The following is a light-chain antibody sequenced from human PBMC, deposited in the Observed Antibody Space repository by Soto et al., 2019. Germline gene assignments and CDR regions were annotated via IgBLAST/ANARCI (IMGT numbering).Light chain of an antibody. Sequence: DIVMTQAPATLSVSPGDRATLSCRASQIINTNLAWYQQKPGHAPQLLVSGASTRATGIPARFSGSGSGTAFPLTLSSLQSADFADDYCQQYHNWSPAFGQGTKVEIK. V-gene: IGKV3-15*01. CDR1: QIINTN. CDR2: GAS. J-gene: IGKJ1*01. CDR3: QQYHNWSPA.